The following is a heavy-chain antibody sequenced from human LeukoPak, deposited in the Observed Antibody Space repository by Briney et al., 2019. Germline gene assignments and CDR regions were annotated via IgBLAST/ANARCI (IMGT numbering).Heavy chain of an antibody. V-gene: IGHV4-4*09. J-gene: IGHJ4*02. CDR2: IYTSGST. Sequence: SETLSLTCTVSGGSISSYYWSWIRQPPGKGLEWIGYIYTSGSTNYNPSLQSRVTISVDTSKNQFSLKLSSVTAADTAVYYCATRCYWGQGSPVTVSS. CDR1: GGSISSYY. CDR3: ATRCY.